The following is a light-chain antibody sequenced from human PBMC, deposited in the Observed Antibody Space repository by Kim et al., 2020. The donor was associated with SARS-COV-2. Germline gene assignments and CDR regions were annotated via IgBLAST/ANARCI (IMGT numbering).Light chain of an antibody. J-gene: IGKJ2*01. CDR2: AAT. CDR3: QQRTNWPRYS. Sequence: EIVLTQSPATLSLSPGERATLSCRASKNINSYLAWYQHKPGQAPRLLIYAATNRATGIPARFSGSGSGTDFTLTISSLEPEDFAVYYSQQRTNWPRYSFGQWTKLEI. CDR1: KNINSY. V-gene: IGKV3-11*01.